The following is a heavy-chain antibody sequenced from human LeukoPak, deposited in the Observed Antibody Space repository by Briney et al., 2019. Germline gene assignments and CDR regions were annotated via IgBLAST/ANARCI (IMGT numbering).Heavy chain of an antibody. D-gene: IGHD3-3*01. CDR3: AGDHTAYYDFWSGYYTGIGY. V-gene: IGHV1-18*01. J-gene: IGHJ4*02. Sequence: ASVKVSCKASGYTFTSYGISWVRQAPGQGLEWMGWISAYNGNTNYAQKLQGRVTMTTDTSTSTAYMELRSLRSDDTAVYYCAGDHTAYYDFWSGYYTGIGYWGQGTLVTVSS. CDR1: GYTFTSYG. CDR2: ISAYNGNT.